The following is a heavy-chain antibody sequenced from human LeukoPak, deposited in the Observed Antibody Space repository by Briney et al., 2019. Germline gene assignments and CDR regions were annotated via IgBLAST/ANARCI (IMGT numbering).Heavy chain of an antibody. CDR1: GGSISSSSYY. CDR2: IYYSGST. CDR3: ASLDSSSLAFDY. D-gene: IGHD6-13*01. J-gene: IGHJ4*02. Sequence: SETLSLTCTVSGGSISSSSYYWGWIRQPQGKGLEWIGSIYYSGSTYYNPSLKSRVTISVDTSKNQFSLKLSTVTAADTAVYYCASLDSSSLAFDYWGQGTLVTVSS. V-gene: IGHV4-39*01.